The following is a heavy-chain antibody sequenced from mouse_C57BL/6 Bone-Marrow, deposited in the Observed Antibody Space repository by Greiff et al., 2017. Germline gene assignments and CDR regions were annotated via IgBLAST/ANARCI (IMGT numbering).Heavy chain of an antibody. CDR2: IDPENGDT. Sequence: VQLQQSGAELVRPGASVKLSCTASGFNIKDDYMHWVKQRPEQGLEWIGWIDPENGDTEYASKFQGKATLTADKSSTTASLQRSSLTSEDTAVYYCTADGSSYGGPWFAYWGQGTLVTVSA. CDR3: TADGSSYGGPWFAY. J-gene: IGHJ3*01. CDR1: GFNIKDDY. D-gene: IGHD1-1*01. V-gene: IGHV14-4*01.